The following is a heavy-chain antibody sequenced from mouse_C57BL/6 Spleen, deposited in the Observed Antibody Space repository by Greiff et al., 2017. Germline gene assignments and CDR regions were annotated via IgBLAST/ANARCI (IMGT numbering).Heavy chain of an antibody. CDR2: IDPETGGT. CDR3: TRRDYGSSYGGYYFDY. J-gene: IGHJ2*01. Sequence: VQLQQSGAELVRPGASVTLSCKASGYTFTDYEMHWVKQTPVHGLEWIGAIDPETGGTAYNQKFKGKAILAADKSSSTAYMELRSLTSEDSAVYYCTRRDYGSSYGGYYFDYWGQGTTLTVSS. D-gene: IGHD1-1*01. V-gene: IGHV1-15*01. CDR1: GYTFTDYE.